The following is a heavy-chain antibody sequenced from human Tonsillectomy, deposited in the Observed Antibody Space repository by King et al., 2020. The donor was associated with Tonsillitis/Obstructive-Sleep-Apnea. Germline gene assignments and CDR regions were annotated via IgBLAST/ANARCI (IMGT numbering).Heavy chain of an antibody. V-gene: IGHV3-30-3*01. CDR1: GFIFSNHN. D-gene: IGHD2-2*01. Sequence: VQLVESGGGVVQPGRSLRLSCAASGFIFSNHNMHWVRQAPGKGLEWVAVIAYDGSNKYYADSVKGRFTISRDNSKNTLYLQMHSLRAEDTAVYYCARESDCRSINCHYYYYMDVLGKGTTVTGS. CDR2: IAYDGSNK. CDR3: ARESDCRSINCHYYYYMDV. J-gene: IGHJ6*03.